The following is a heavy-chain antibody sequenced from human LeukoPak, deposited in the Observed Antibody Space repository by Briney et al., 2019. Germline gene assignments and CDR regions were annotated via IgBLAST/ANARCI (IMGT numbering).Heavy chain of an antibody. V-gene: IGHV3-30*02. CDR2: IRYDGSNK. Sequence: GGSLRLSCAASGFTFSSYGMHWVRQAPGKGLEWVAFIRYDGSNKYYADSVKGRFTISRDNSKNTLYLQMNSLRAEDTAVYYCAKDSPGIVVVPAETYFDYWGQGTLDTVSS. CDR1: GFTFSSYG. CDR3: AKDSPGIVVVPAETYFDY. D-gene: IGHD2-2*01. J-gene: IGHJ4*02.